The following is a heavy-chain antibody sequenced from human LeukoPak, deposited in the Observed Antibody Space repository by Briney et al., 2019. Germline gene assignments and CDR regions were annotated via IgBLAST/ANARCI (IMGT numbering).Heavy chain of an antibody. CDR3: ARPGVLRFLEKLSHSYYMDV. CDR1: SFTFGVFC. D-gene: IGHD3-3*01. CDR2: INSDDTTT. Sequence: GGSLRLSCAGSSFTFGVFCMSWIRQPPGKGMEWVSYINSDDTTTYYANSVRGRFTISRDNAKNSLYLRMDSLRSAETAVYYFARPGVLRFLEKLSHSYYMDVWDNGTSVVISS. J-gene: IGHJ6*03. V-gene: IGHV3-11*01.